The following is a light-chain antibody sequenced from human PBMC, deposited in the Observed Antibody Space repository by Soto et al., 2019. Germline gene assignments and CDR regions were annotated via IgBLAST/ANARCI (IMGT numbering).Light chain of an antibody. J-gene: IGLJ3*02. Sequence: QSVLTQPPSASGSPGQSVTLSCTGTSSDIGGYNYVSWYQQHPGKAPKLVIYEVTKRPSGVPDRFSGSQSGNTAYLTVSGLQAEDEADYYCSSYAATDNLVFGGGTKLTVL. CDR3: SSYAATDNLV. V-gene: IGLV2-8*01. CDR2: EVT. CDR1: SSDIGGYNY.